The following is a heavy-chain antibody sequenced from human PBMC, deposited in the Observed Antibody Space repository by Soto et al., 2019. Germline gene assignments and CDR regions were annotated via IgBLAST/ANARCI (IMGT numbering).Heavy chain of an antibody. V-gene: IGHV3-30-3*01. CDR3: ARGGIAVAAFDI. CDR2: ISYDGSNK. J-gene: IGHJ3*02. D-gene: IGHD6-19*01. CDR1: GFTFSSYA. Sequence: GGSLRLSCAASGFTFSSYAMHWVRQAPGKGLEWVAVISYDGSNKYYADSVKGRFTISRDNSKNTLYLQMNSLRAEDTAVYYCARGGIAVAAFDIWGQGTMVTVSS.